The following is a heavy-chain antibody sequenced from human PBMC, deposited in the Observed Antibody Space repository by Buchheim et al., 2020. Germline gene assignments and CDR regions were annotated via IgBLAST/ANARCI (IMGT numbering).Heavy chain of an antibody. D-gene: IGHD3-10*01. J-gene: IGHJ4*02. CDR2: ITASGSST. V-gene: IGHV3-23*01. CDR3: AAFSSSGL. CDR1: GFTFSTYG. Sequence: EVLLLESGGDLVQPGGSLRLSCAVSGFTFSTYGMSWVRQAPGKGLEWLSGITASGSSTYYADSLKGRFTISSDNSINTLSLQMRSLRVEDTAVYYCAAFSSSGLWGQGTL.